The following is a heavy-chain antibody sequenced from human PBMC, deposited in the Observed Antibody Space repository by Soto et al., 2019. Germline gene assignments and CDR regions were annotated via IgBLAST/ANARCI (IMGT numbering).Heavy chain of an antibody. CDR3: ARAGTTVTTINWYYFDY. D-gene: IGHD4-17*01. V-gene: IGHV1-46*03. CDR2: INPSGGST. J-gene: IGHJ4*02. CDR1: GYTFTSYY. Sequence: ASVKVSCKASGYTFTSYYMHWVRQAPGQGLEWMGIINPSGGSTSYAQKFQGRVTMTRDTSTSTVYMELSSLRSEGTAVYYCARAGTTVTTINWYYFDYWGQGTLVTVSS.